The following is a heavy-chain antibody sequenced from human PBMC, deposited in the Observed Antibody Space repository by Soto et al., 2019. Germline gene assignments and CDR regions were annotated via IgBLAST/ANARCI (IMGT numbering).Heavy chain of an antibody. Sequence: GGSLSLSCAASGFTFSSYGMHWVRQAPGKGLEWVAVISYDGSNKYYADSVKGRFTISRDNSKNTLYLQMNSLRAEDTAVYYCAKDPILTTPPSFDPWGQGTLVTVSS. D-gene: IGHD3-9*01. CDR1: GFTFSSYG. V-gene: IGHV3-30*18. CDR2: ISYDGSNK. J-gene: IGHJ5*02. CDR3: AKDPILTTPPSFDP.